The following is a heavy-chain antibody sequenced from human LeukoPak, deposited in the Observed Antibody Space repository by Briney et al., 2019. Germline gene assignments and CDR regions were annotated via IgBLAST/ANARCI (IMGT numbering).Heavy chain of an antibody. CDR2: IYYSGST. V-gene: IGHV4-31*03. CDR3: ARLVGYYLAFDS. D-gene: IGHD3-3*01. Sequence: NPSQTLSLTCTVSGGSISSGGYYWSWIRQHPGKGLEWIGYIYYSGSTYYNPSLKSRVTISVDTSKNQFSLKLRSVPAADTAVYYFARLVGYYLAFDSWDQGTLVTVSS. CDR1: GGSISSGGYY. J-gene: IGHJ4*02.